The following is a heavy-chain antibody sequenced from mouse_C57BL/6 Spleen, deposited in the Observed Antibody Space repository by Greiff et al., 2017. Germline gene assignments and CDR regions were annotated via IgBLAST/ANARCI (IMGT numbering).Heavy chain of an antibody. J-gene: IGHJ2*01. CDR2: INPSNGGT. Sequence: QVQLQQPGTELVKPGASVKLSCKASGYTFTSYWMHWVKQRPGQGLEWIGNINPSNGGTNYNEKFKSKATLTVDKSSSTAYMQLTSLASEDSAVYYGAREGSYYPFDYWGQGTTLTVSS. CDR3: AREGSYYPFDY. D-gene: IGHD2-12*01. CDR1: GYTFTSYW. V-gene: IGHV1-53*01.